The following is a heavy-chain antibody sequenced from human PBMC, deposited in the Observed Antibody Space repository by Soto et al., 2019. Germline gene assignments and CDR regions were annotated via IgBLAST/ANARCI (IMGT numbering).Heavy chain of an antibody. Sequence: GVSLRLSCAASGFTFGDYWMNWVRLPPGKGLEWFSDITRNSSSIAYADSVKGRFTISRDNSKNTLYLQMNSLRAEDTAVYYYARSLGAEVVVVTGGVWVFDYWGQGALVTVSS. J-gene: IGHJ4*02. CDR3: ARSLGAEVVVVTGGVWVFDY. CDR1: GFTFGDYW. D-gene: IGHD2-15*01. CDR2: ITRNSSSI. V-gene: IGHV3-48*01.